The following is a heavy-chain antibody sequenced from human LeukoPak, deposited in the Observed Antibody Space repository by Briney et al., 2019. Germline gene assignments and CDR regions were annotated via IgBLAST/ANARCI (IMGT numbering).Heavy chain of an antibody. D-gene: IGHD3-10*01. CDR1: GFTVISNY. Sequence: GGSLRLSCAASGFTVISNYRGSVRQAPGKGLEWVSVIYTRGDTYYADSVKGRFTISRDNSKNTLYLQMNSLRAEDTAVYYCARGLPSGHDAFDIWGQGTMVTVSS. CDR3: ARGLPSGHDAFDI. J-gene: IGHJ3*02. CDR2: IYTRGDT. V-gene: IGHV3-66*01.